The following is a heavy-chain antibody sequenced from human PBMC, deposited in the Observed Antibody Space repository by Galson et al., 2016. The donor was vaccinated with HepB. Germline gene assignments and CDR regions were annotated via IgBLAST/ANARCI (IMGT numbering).Heavy chain of an antibody. CDR3: AKDKDASGLFRVGSYYYAMDV. Sequence: SLRLSCAASGFTLRSYAIHWVRQAPGKGLEWVALISYDGTNKYYADSVKGRFAISRDTSTNTLYLQMNSLRPEDTAVYYCAKDKDASGLFRVGSYYYAMDVWGKGTTVTVSS. CDR1: GFTLRSYA. CDR2: ISYDGTNK. V-gene: IGHV3-30*18. J-gene: IGHJ6*04. D-gene: IGHD3-3*01.